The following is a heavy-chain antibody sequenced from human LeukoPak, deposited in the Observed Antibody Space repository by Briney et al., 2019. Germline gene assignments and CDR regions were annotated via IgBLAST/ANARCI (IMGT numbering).Heavy chain of an antibody. J-gene: IGHJ5*02. V-gene: IGHV3-21*01. CDR3: AREGYSYGYDH. CDR1: GFTFSNYQ. Sequence: GGSLRLSCAASGFTFSNYQMNWVRQAPGKGLEWVSCISSSSSYIYYADSVKGRFTISRDNAKNSLFLHMNSLRAEDTAVYYCAREGYSYGYDHWGQGTLVTVSS. CDR2: ISSSSSYI. D-gene: IGHD5-18*01.